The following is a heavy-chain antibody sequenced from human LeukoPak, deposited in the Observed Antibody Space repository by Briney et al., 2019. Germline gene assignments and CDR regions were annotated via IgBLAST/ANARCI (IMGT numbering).Heavy chain of an antibody. D-gene: IGHD5-12*01. V-gene: IGHV3-23*01. CDR1: GFTFSSYA. J-gene: IGHJ4*02. CDR2: ISGSGGST. CDR3: AKAHHAGHSGYDTHFDY. Sequence: PGGSQRLSCAASGFTFSSYAMSWVRQAPGKGLEWVSAISGSGGSTYCADSVKGRFTISRDNSKNALYLQMNSLRAEDTAVYYCAKAHHAGHSGYDTHFDYWGQGTLVTVSS.